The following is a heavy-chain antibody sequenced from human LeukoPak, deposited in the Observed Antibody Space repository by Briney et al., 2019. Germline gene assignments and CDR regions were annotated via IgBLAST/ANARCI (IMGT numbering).Heavy chain of an antibody. J-gene: IGHJ4*02. CDR2: IYYSGST. CDR1: AASISSYY. Sequence: PSETLSLTCTLSAASISSYYWSWIRQPPGKGLEWIGYIYYSGSTNYNPCLKSRVTISVDTSKNQFSLKLSSVTAADTAVYYCARHPLDYFDYWGQGTLVTVSS. CDR3: ARHPLDYFDY. V-gene: IGHV4-59*08.